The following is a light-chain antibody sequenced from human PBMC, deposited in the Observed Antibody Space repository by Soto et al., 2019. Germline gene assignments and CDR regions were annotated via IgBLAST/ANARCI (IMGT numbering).Light chain of an antibody. CDR2: GAS. V-gene: IGKV4-1*01. CDR3: QQYNNWPPWT. J-gene: IGKJ1*01. Sequence: DIVMTQSPDSLAVSLGERATINCKSNQIVFSNSKNRNHLSWYQQKPGQAPRLLIYGASTRATGIPARFSGSGSGTEFTLTISSLQSEDFAVYYCQQYNNWPPWTFGQGTKVDIK. CDR1: QIVFSNSKNRNH.